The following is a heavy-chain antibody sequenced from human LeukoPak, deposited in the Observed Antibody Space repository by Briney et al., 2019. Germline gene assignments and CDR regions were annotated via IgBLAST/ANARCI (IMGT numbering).Heavy chain of an antibody. V-gene: IGHV3-30*18. CDR3: GKEGGLYDSGGYFDY. Sequence: PGGSLRLSCAASGFTFSSYGMHWVRQAPGKGLEWVAVISYDGSNKYYADSVKGRFTISRDDSKNTFYLQMNSLRAEDTAVYHCGKEGGLYDSGGYFDYWGQGALVTVSS. D-gene: IGHD3-3*01. CDR2: ISYDGSNK. CDR1: GFTFSSYG. J-gene: IGHJ4*02.